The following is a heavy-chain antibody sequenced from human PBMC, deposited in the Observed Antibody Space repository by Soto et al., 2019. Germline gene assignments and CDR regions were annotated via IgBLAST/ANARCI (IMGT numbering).Heavy chain of an antibody. J-gene: IGHJ6*02. CDR2: ISSSSSYI. CDR1: GFTFSSYS. D-gene: IGHD3-22*01. CDR3: ARVYDSSGYYSLYYYYYGMDV. V-gene: IGHV3-21*01. Sequence: GGSLRLSCAASGFTFSSYSMNWVRQAPGKELEWVSSISSSSSYIYYADSVKGRFTISRDNAKNSLYLQMNSLRAEDTAVYYCARVYDSSGYYSLYYYYYGMDVWGQGTTVTVSS.